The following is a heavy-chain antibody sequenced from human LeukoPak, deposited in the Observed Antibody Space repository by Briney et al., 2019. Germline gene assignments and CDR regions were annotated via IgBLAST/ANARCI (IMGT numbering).Heavy chain of an antibody. CDR1: GGSISSYY. D-gene: IGHD3-22*01. J-gene: IGHJ4*02. V-gene: IGHV4-59*01. CDR2: IYYSGST. CDR3: ARATYYYDSSGYYPFDY. Sequence: SETLSLTCTVSGGSISSYYWSWIRQPPGKGLEWIGYIYYSGSTNYNPSLKSRVTISVDTSKNQFSLKLSSVTAADTAVYYCARATYYYDSSGYYPFDYWGQGTLVTVSS.